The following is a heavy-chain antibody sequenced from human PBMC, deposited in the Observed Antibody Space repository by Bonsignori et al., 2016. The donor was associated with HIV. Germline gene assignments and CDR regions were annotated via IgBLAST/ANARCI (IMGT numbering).Heavy chain of an antibody. J-gene: IGHJ4*02. D-gene: IGHD5-12*01. CDR3: ARGGGYSYGFDN. V-gene: IGHV4-61*02. CDR2: IYTSGST. Sequence: WIRQPPGKGLEWIGRIYTSGSTNYNPSLKSRVTISVDTSENQFSLKLSSVTAADTAVYYCARGGGYSYGFDNWGPGTLVTVSS.